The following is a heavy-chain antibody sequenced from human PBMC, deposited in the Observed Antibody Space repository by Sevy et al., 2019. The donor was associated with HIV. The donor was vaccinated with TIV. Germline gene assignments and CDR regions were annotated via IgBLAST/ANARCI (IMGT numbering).Heavy chain of an antibody. CDR1: GFTFSSYA. CDR3: ARAAGWTAMVLRGYYYGMDV. J-gene: IGHJ6*02. D-gene: IGHD5-18*01. CDR2: ISYDGSNK. V-gene: IGHV3-30-3*01. Sequence: GGSLRLSCAASGFTFSSYAMHWVRQAPGKGLEWVAVISYDGSNKYYADSVKGRFTISRDNSKNTLYLQMNSLRAEDTAVYYGARAAGWTAMVLRGYYYGMDVWGQGTTVTVSS.